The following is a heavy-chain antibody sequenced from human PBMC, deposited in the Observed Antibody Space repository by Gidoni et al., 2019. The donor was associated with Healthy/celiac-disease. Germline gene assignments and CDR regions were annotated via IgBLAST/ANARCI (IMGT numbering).Heavy chain of an antibody. V-gene: IGHV1-8*01. CDR3: AREAVGERGVRNFDY. Sequence: QVQLVQSGAEVKKPGASVKVSCKASGYTFTSYDINWVRQATGKGLEWMGWMNPNSGNPGYAQKFQGRVTMTRNTSISTAYMELSSLRSEDTAVYYCAREAVGERGVRNFDYWGQGTLVTVSS. CDR2: MNPNSGNP. D-gene: IGHD3-10*01. J-gene: IGHJ4*02. CDR1: GYTFTSYD.